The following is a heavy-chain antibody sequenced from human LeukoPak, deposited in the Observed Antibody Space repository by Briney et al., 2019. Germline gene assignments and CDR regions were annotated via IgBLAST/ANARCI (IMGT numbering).Heavy chain of an antibody. Sequence: SETLSLTCAVYGGSFSGYYWSWIRQPSGKGLEWIGEINHSGSTNYNPSLKSRVTISVDTSKNQFSLKLSSVTAADTAVYYCARGEYFDYWGQGTLVTVSS. CDR2: INHSGST. CDR3: ARGEYFDY. CDR1: GGSFSGYY. J-gene: IGHJ4*02. V-gene: IGHV4-34*01.